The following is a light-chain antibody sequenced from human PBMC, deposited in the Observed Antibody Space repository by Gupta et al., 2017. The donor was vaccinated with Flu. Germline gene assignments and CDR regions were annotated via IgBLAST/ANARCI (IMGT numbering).Light chain of an antibody. CDR1: ISNIGSNT. J-gene: IGLJ1*01. Sequence: QSVLTQPPSASGTPGQMVTISCSGSISNIGSNTVDWYQHLPGTAPKLLIYSNNQRPSGVPDRFSASKSYTSASLAISGLQSEDEGDYYCASWDDSLNVPYVFGTGTKVTVL. CDR3: ASWDDSLNVPYV. V-gene: IGLV1-44*01. CDR2: SNN.